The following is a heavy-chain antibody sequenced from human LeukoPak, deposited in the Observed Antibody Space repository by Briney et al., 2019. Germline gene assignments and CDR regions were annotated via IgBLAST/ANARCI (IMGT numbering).Heavy chain of an antibody. D-gene: IGHD2-2*02. CDR2: IYYSGST. CDR1: GGSISSSSYY. Sequence: PSETLSLTCTVSGGSISSSSYYWGWIRQPPGKGLEWIGSIYYSGSTYYNPSLKSRVTISVDTSKNQFSLKLSSVTAADTAVYYCARDSPQELHYTLGYWDQGTLVTVSS. J-gene: IGHJ4*02. V-gene: IGHV4-39*07. CDR3: ARDSPQELHYTLGY.